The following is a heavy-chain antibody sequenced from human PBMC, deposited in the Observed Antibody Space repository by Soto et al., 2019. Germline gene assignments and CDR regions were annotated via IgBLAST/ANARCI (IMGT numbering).Heavy chain of an antibody. D-gene: IGHD3-10*01. J-gene: IGHJ5*02. CDR1: GYSFTSYW. Sequence: GESLKISCKCSGYSFTSYWISWVRQMPGKGLEWMGRIDPSDSYTNYSPSFQGHVTISADKSISTAYLQWSSLKASDTAMYYCARAGFGARNWFDPWGQGTLVTVSS. CDR3: ARAGFGARNWFDP. CDR2: IDPSDSYT. V-gene: IGHV5-10-1*01.